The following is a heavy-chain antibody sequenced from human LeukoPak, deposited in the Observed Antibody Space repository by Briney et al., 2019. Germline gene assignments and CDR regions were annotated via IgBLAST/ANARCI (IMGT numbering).Heavy chain of an antibody. Sequence: GGSLRLSCSASGFTFSRHNMVWVRRAPGKGLEWVSAISGSGGTTFYADSVKGRFTISRDISKNTLYLQMNSLRGDDTSVYYCAKDRDVGGYDPLDFWGQGTLVTVSS. CDR2: ISGSGGTT. V-gene: IGHV3-23*01. J-gene: IGHJ4*02. CDR3: AKDRDVGGYDPLDF. CDR1: GFTFSRHN. D-gene: IGHD5-12*01.